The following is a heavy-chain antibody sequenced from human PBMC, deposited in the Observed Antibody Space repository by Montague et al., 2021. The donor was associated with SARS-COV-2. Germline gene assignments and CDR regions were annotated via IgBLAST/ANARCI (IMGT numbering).Heavy chain of an antibody. CDR2: ILPMLGIT. D-gene: IGHD3-3*01. Sequence: SVKVSCKASGGTFRFYAISWVRQAPGQGLEWMGRILPMLGITNYAQNFLGKITITADKSTDTVYMDLSNLRSGDTAVYYCATLTGYDFGFDFWGQGTLVTVSS. J-gene: IGHJ4*02. CDR1: GGTFRFYA. CDR3: ATLTGYDFGFDF. V-gene: IGHV1-69*10.